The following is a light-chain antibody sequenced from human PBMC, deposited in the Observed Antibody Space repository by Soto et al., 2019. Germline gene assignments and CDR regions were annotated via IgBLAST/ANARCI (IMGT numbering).Light chain of an antibody. V-gene: IGKV3-20*01. J-gene: IGKJ3*01. CDR1: QTISSNY. Sequence: EIVLTQSPGTLSLSAGERATLSCRASQTISSNYLAWYQQNPGQAPRLLIFGASYRATGIPDRFSGSGSGTDFTLTISRLETDDFAVYYCQQYGRSPPEFTFVPGTKVDIK. CDR2: GAS. CDR3: QQYGRSPPEFT.